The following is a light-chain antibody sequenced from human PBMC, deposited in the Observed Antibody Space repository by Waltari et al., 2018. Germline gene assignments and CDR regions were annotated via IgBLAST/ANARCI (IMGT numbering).Light chain of an antibody. Sequence: QSALAQPASVSGIPGQSISISCTGTSSDIGGYNYVSWYQQHSDKAPKVILYDVTYRPSGISNRFSGSKSGNTASLTIYGLQAEDEAYYYCSSYTSNISWVFGGGTKLTVL. V-gene: IGLV2-14*03. CDR1: SSDIGGYNY. CDR3: SSYTSNISWV. J-gene: IGLJ3*02. CDR2: DVT.